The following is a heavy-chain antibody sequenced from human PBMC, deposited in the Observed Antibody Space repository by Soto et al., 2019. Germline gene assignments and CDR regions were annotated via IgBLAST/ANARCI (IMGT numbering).Heavy chain of an antibody. Sequence: QVQLQESGPGLVKPSQTLSLTCPVSGGSICSGGYSWSWIRQHPGKGLEWIGYIYYSWTTYYNPSPKSRVTISVDTSKNQFSLNLTSAAAADTAVYYCARVPDCRGQGTLVTVSS. J-gene: IGHJ4*02. CDR3: ARVPDC. CDR2: IYYSWTT. CDR1: GGSICSGGYS. V-gene: IGHV4-31*03.